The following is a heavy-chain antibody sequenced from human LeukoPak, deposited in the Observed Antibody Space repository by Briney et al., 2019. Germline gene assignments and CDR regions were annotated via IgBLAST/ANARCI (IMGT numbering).Heavy chain of an antibody. J-gene: IGHJ2*01. Sequence: SETLSLTCTVSGGSISTSTYYWGWIRQPPGKGLEWIGSISYSGSTYNNPSLKSRVSISVDTSKNQFSLKLSSVTAPDTAVYYCARRVYSGSYNWYFDLWGRGTLVTVSS. CDR1: GGSISTSTYY. D-gene: IGHD1-26*01. V-gene: IGHV4-39*01. CDR3: ARRVYSGSYNWYFDL. CDR2: ISYSGST.